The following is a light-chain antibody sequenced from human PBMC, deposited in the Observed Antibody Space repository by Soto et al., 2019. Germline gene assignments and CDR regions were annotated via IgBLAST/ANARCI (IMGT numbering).Light chain of an antibody. V-gene: IGLV1-40*01. CDR1: SSNIGAGYD. J-gene: IGLJ1*01. CDR3: QSYDSSLSAYV. Sequence: QSALTQPPSVSGAPGQRVTISCTGSSSNIGAGYDVHWYQQLPGTAHKLLIYGNSNRPSGVPDRFSGSKSGTSASLAITGLQAEDEADYYCQSYDSSLSAYVFGTGTNSPS. CDR2: GNS.